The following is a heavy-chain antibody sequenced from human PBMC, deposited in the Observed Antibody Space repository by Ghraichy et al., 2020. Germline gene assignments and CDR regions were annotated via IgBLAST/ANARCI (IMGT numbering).Heavy chain of an antibody. CDR2: ISSSSSYI. CDR1: GFTFSSYS. D-gene: IGHD2-21*02. J-gene: IGHJ6*02. Sequence: GGSLRLSCAASGFTFSSYSMNWVRQAPGKGLEWVSSISSSSSYIYYADSVKGRFTISRDNAKNSLYLQMNSLRAEDTAVYYCARVTAIRYYYYYGMDVWGQGTTVTVSS. V-gene: IGHV3-21*01. CDR3: ARVTAIRYYYYYGMDV.